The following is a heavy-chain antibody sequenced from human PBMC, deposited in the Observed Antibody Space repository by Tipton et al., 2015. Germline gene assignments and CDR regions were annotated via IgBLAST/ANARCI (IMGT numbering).Heavy chain of an antibody. D-gene: IGHD2-15*01. CDR2: ISGYNGNA. V-gene: IGHV1-18*01. J-gene: IGHJ4*02. CDR1: GYFFTNYG. Sequence: QVQLVQSGPEVKRPGASVKVSCKASGYFFTNYGITWVRQAPGQGLEWMGWISGYNGNANSAQKFQDRVTMTMDMSTSTAYMELRSLTSDDTAVYYCARAVEGSCSGGSCYVYWGQGTLVTVSS. CDR3: ARAVEGSCSGGSCYVY.